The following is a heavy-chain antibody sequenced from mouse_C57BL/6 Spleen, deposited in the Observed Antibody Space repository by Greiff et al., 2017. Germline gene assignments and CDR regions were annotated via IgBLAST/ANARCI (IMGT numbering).Heavy chain of an antibody. J-gene: IGHJ3*01. V-gene: IGHV1-9*01. CDR1: GYTFTGYW. CDR3: SRWGSNTWFAY. D-gene: IGHD2-5*01. Sequence: QVQLKQSGAELMKPGASVKLSCKATGYTFTGYWIEWVKQRPGHGLEWIGEILPGSGSTNYNEKFKGKATFTEDTSSNTAYMQLSSLTTEDSSIYYGSRWGSNTWFAYWGQGTLVTVSA. CDR2: ILPGSGST.